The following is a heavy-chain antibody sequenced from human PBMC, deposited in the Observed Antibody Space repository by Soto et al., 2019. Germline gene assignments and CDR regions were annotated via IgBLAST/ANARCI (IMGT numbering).Heavy chain of an antibody. CDR2: IDWDDDK. D-gene: IGHD6-19*01. V-gene: IGHV2-70*04. Sequence: SGPTLVNPTQTLTLTCTFSGFSLSTSGMRVSWIRQPPGKDLEWLARIDWDDDKFYSTSLKTRLTISKDTSKNQVVLTMTNMDPVDTATYYCARTPLRVGWDPAVDYWGQGTLVTVSS. CDR3: ARTPLRVGWDPAVDY. CDR1: GFSLSTSGMR. J-gene: IGHJ4*02.